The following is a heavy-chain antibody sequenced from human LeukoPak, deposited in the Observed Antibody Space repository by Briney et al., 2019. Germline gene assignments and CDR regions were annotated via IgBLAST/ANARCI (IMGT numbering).Heavy chain of an antibody. J-gene: IGHJ4*02. D-gene: IGHD2-21*01. Sequence: GESLKISCKGSGYKFNAYWIAWVRQMPGKGVEWMGIIYPGDSDTRYSPSFQGQVTISADKSISTAYLQWSSLKASDTAMYYCARWSGYGDSSDYWGQGTLVTVSS. CDR2: IYPGDSDT. CDR1: GYKFNAYW. V-gene: IGHV5-51*01. CDR3: ARWSGYGDSSDY.